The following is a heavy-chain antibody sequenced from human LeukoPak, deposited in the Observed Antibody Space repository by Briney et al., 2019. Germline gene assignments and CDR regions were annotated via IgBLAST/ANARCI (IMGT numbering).Heavy chain of an antibody. CDR2: IYSGGST. CDR3: ARENYYYYYSMDV. J-gene: IGHJ6*02. V-gene: IGHV3-66*01. CDR1: GFTFSSYS. Sequence: GGSLRLSCPASGFTFSSYSMNWVRQAQGRGLEWVSVIYSGGSTYYADSVKGRFTISRDNSKNTLYLQMNSLRAEDTAVYYCARENYYYYYSMDVWGQGTTVTVSS.